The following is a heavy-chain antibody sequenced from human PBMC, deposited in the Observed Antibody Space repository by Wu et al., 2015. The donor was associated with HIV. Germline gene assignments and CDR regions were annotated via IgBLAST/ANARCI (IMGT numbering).Heavy chain of an antibody. CDR1: GNSLTTLS. Sequence: VQLEQSGAVVRKVWGRHVRVPCKVSGNSLTTLSIHWVRQAPGKGLEWLGGFDPEEGKTIYAQRFQGKVVMTEDRSTDTAYLDVKSLRSDDTAVFYCTAFPKDIWSTGLPYWGQGTLVTVSS. J-gene: IGHJ1*01. V-gene: IGHV1-24*01. CDR3: TAFPKDIWSTGLPY. CDR2: FDPEEGKT. D-gene: IGHD3-10*01.